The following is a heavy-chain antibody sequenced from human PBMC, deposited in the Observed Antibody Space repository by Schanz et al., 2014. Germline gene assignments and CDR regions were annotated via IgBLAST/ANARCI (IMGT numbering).Heavy chain of an antibody. J-gene: IGHJ4*02. CDR1: GGSISTYY. D-gene: IGHD3-10*01. Sequence: QVQLQESGPGLVKPSETLSLTCTISGGSISTYYWTWIRQPPGKGLEWIGNIYSSGSTNYNPSLKSRVTISGDTSKNQFSLRLSSVTAADTAVYFCASFVPRGYYFDYWGQGTLVTVSS. CDR3: ASFVPRGYYFDY. CDR2: IYSSGST. V-gene: IGHV4-59*01.